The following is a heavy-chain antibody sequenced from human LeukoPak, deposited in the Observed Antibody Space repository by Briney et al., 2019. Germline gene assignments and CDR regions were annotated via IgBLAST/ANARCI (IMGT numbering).Heavy chain of an antibody. CDR2: IKQDGSEK. J-gene: IGHJ3*02. CDR1: GFAFSSYW. V-gene: IGHV3-7*01. Sequence: QSGGSLRLSCAASGFAFSSYWMSWVRQAPGKGLEWVANIKQDGSEKYYVDSVKGRFTISRDNAKNSLYLQMNSLRAEDTAVYYCARDSQDSSGYGNAFDIWGQGTMVTVSS. D-gene: IGHD3-22*01. CDR3: ARDSQDSSGYGNAFDI.